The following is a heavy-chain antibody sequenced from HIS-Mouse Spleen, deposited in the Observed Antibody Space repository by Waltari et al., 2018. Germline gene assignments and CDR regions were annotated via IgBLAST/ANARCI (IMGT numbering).Heavy chain of an antibody. CDR3: ARESSGTVTAFDI. J-gene: IGHJ3*02. V-gene: IGHV1-2*02. Sequence: QVQLVQSGAEVKKPGASVKVSCKASGYTFTGYYMHWVRQAPGQGREWMGWINPNSGGTNYAQKVQGRVTMTRDTSISTAYMELSRLRSDDTAVYYCARESSGTVTAFDIWGQRAMVTVSS. CDR2: INPNSGGT. CDR1: GYTFTGYY. D-gene: IGHD1-26*01.